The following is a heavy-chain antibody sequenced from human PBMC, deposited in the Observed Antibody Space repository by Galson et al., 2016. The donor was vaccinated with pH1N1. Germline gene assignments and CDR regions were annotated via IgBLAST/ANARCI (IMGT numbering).Heavy chain of an antibody. V-gene: IGHV3-7*01. J-gene: IGHJ4*02. CDR1: GFTFSHYW. Sequence: SLRLSCAASGFTFSHYWMSWVRQAPGKGLDWVANIKENGSEKYYLDSVKGRFTISRDNAKHSVSLQLDSLRAEDTAVYYCAGHLFSASESPFEYWGQGALVTVSS. D-gene: IGHD3-16*01. CDR2: IKENGSEK. CDR3: AGHLFSASESPFEY.